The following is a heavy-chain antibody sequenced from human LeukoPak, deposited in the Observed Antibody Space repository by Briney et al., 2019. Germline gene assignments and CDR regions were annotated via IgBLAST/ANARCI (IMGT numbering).Heavy chain of an antibody. J-gene: IGHJ4*02. V-gene: IGHV3-23*01. Sequence: GGSLRLSCAASGFTFSSYAMSWVRQAPGKGLEWVSAISGSGGSTYYADSVKGRFTISRDNSKNTLYLQMNSLRAEDTAVYYCAKRLNSRSWYPGGYWGQGTLVTVSS. CDR1: GFTFSSYA. CDR2: ISGSGGST. CDR3: AKRLNSRSWYPGGY. D-gene: IGHD6-13*01.